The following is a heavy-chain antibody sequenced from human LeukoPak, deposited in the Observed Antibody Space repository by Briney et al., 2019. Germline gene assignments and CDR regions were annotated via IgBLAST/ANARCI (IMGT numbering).Heavy chain of an antibody. Sequence: ASVKVSCKASGGTLSSYAISWVRQALGKGLEWMGRIIPIFGTANYAQKFQGRVTITTDESTSTAYMELSSLRSEDTAVYYCARDQYRELVSYWGQGTLVTVSS. D-gene: IGHD3-9*01. CDR3: ARDQYRELVSY. CDR1: GGTLSSYA. CDR2: IIPIFGTA. J-gene: IGHJ4*02. V-gene: IGHV1-69*05.